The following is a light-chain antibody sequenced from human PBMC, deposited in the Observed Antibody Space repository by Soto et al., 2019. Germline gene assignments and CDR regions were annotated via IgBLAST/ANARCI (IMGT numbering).Light chain of an antibody. J-gene: IGKJ5*01. CDR2: GAS. CDR3: QQYNNWPIT. Sequence: IQVTQSPSTLSASVGDRVTITCRASQGISNELGWYQQRPGKAPKVLIYGASNLQSGVPSRFSGSASGTDFTLTISSLQSEDFAVYYCQQYNNWPITFGQGTRLEIK. V-gene: IGKV1-6*01. CDR1: QGISNE.